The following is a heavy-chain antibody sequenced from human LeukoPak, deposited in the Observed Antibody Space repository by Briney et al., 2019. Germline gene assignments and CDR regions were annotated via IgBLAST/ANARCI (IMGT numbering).Heavy chain of an antibody. CDR1: GFTFSDFW. D-gene: IGHD2-15*01. Sequence: GGYLRFNSAASGFTFSDFWLHWVRPGPGNGPKWLSRTSKDGSNTVYTDSAKGRLTASTYNTKNTVYLGGTNSRHEDTAVCYCTRGGYNGSYYRYSWGQGTPVTVAS. CDR2: TSKDGSNT. V-gene: IGHV3-74*01. J-gene: IGHJ4*02. CDR3: TRGGYNGSYYRYS.